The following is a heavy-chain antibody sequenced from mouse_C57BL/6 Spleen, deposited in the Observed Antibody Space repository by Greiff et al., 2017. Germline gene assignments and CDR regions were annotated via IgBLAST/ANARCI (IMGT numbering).Heavy chain of an antibody. CDR3: AFPQVGRGAMDY. Sequence: EVKLVESGGGLVKPGGSLKLSCAASGFTFSDYGMHWVRQAPEKGLEWVAYISSGSSTIYYADTVKGRFTISRDNAKNTLFLQMTSLRSEDTAMYYCAFPQVGRGAMDYWGKGTSVTVST. CDR1: GFTFSDYG. V-gene: IGHV5-17*01. D-gene: IGHD4-1*02. J-gene: IGHJ4*01. CDR2: ISSGSSTI.